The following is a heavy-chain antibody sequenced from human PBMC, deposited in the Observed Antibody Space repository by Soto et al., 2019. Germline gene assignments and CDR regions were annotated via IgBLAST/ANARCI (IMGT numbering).Heavy chain of an antibody. CDR1: GFTFNNYA. D-gene: IGHD3-10*01. CDR3: AKGLGGSGSLTPRVDF. J-gene: IGHJ4*02. CDR2: ISGGGDTT. V-gene: IGHV3-23*01. Sequence: EVQLLESGGGLVQPGGSLRLSCAASGFTFNNYAMTWVRQAPGKGLEWVSAISGGGDTTSYADSVKGRFIVSRDGSKNTLYLQMSSLRAEDTALYYCAKGLGGSGSLTPRVDFWGQGTLVTVSS.